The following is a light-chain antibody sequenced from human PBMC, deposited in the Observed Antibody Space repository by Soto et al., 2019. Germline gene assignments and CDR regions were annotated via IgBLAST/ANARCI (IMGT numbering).Light chain of an antibody. V-gene: IGKV3-20*01. CDR2: GAS. Sequence: EIVLTQSPGTLSLSPGERATLSCRASQSVSSNYLAWYQQKPGQAPRLLIYGASSRATGIPDRFSGSGSGTDFTLTIRRLEPEDFAVSYCQQYGNSRKFGQGNKVEIK. J-gene: IGKJ1*01. CDR3: QQYGNSRK. CDR1: QSVSSNY.